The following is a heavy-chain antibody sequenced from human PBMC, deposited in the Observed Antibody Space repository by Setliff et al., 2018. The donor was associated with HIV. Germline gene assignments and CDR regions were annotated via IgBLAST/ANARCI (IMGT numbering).Heavy chain of an antibody. J-gene: IGHJ6*03. CDR2: INAGNGNT. D-gene: IGHD3-3*01. CDR1: GYTFTSYA. V-gene: IGHV1-3*01. Sequence: ASVKVSCKASGYTFTSYAMHWVRQAPGQRLEWMGWINAGNGNTKYSQKFQGRVTMTRDTSTSTAYMELSSLRSEDTAVYYCARAAKSGWYDFWSGYLGYHYYMDVWGKGTTVTVSS. CDR3: ARAAKSGWYDFWSGYLGYHYYMDV.